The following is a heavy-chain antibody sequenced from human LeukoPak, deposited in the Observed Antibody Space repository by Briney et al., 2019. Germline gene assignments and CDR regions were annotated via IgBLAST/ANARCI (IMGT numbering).Heavy chain of an antibody. D-gene: IGHD7-27*01. V-gene: IGHV3-11*01. CDR1: GFTFSDHY. CDR3: ARGHWGLDY. CDR2: LCNTGSDS. J-gene: IGHJ4*02. Sequence: GGSLRLSCRASGFTFSDHYMTWVRQAPGKGLEYISYLCNTGSDSFYADSVKGRFSISRDNAEKSLYLQMNDLRAEDTAVYYCARGHWGLDYWGQGTLVTVSS.